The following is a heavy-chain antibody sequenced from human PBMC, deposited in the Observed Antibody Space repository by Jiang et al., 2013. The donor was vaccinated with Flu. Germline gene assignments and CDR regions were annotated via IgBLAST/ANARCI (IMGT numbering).Heavy chain of an antibody. Sequence: VQLVESGGALVQPGGSLRLSCAASGFTFSNYGMTWVRQAPGKGLEFVSTSGTNTFYADSVKGRFAISRDNAKHTLYLQMNSLRAEDTAIYYCTKNLLDISGGGWWHGGAFDVWGQGTVVTVSP. CDR1: GFTFSNYG. J-gene: IGHJ3*01. V-gene: IGHV3-23*05. CDR2: SGTNT. CDR3: TKNLLDISGGGWWHGGAFDV. D-gene: IGHD6-19*01.